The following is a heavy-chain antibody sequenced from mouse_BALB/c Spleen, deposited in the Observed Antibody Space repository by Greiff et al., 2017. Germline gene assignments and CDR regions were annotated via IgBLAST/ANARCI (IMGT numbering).Heavy chain of an antibody. CDR1: GFSLTSYG. Sequence: VQLQQSGPGLVQPSQSLSITCTVSGFSLTSYGVHWVRQSPGKGLEWLGVIWSGGSTDYNAAFISRLSISKDNSKSQVFFKMNSLQADDTAIYYCARPYGNSLAYWGQGTLVTVSA. D-gene: IGHD2-1*01. V-gene: IGHV2-4-1*01. CDR2: IWSGGST. J-gene: IGHJ3*01. CDR3: ARPYGNSLAY.